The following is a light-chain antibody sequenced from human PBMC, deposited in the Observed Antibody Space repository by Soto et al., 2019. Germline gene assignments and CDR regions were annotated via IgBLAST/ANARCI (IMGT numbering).Light chain of an antibody. J-gene: IGKJ1*01. CDR3: QKYFSAPET. CDR1: QGISNS. CDR2: AAS. Sequence: DIQMTQSPSSLSASVGDRVTITCRASQGISNSLAWYQQKPGKAPKLLIYAASTVQPGVSSRFSGSGSGTDFTLTISNLQPEDVATYYCQKYFSAPETFCQGTKVEIK. V-gene: IGKV1-27*01.